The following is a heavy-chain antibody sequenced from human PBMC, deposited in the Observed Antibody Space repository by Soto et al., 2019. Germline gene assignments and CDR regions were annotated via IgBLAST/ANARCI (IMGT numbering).Heavy chain of an antibody. CDR2: IWYDGSNK. J-gene: IGHJ6*03. D-gene: IGHD3-10*01. CDR3: ARVFPRGDYYGSGSPYYYYYYMDV. CDR1: GFTFSSYG. Sequence: GGSLRLSCAASGFTFSSYGMHWVRQAPGKGLEWVAVIWYDGSNKYYADSVKGRFTISRDNSKNTLYLQMNSLRAEDTAVYYCARVFPRGDYYGSGSPYYYYYYMDVWGKGTTVTVSS. V-gene: IGHV3-33*01.